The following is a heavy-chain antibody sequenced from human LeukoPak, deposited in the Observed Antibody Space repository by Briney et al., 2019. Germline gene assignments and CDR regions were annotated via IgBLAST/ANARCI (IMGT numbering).Heavy chain of an antibody. Sequence: GGSLRLSCAASGFTFSSFAMSWVRQAPGKGLEWVSAISGSGDITYYADSVKGRFTISRDNSKNTLYLQMNSLRAEDTAIYYCAKGPDSGYDHWGQGTLVTVSS. V-gene: IGHV3-23*01. CDR2: ISGSGDIT. D-gene: IGHD5-12*01. CDR3: AKGPDSGYDH. CDR1: GFTFSSFA. J-gene: IGHJ5*02.